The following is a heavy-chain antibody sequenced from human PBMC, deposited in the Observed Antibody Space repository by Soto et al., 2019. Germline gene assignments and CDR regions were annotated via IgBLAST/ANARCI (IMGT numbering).Heavy chain of an antibody. CDR1: GFTFSGYA. V-gene: IGHV3-23*01. Sequence: EVQLLESGGGLVQPGGSLRLSCAASGFTFSGYAMSWVRQAPGKGLEWVSTIGTSGSNSYYPDSVKGRFTISRDNSKNTLYLQRNSLRAEDTAVYYWAKRAGVGAARYFDYWGLGTLVTVSS. J-gene: IGHJ4*02. CDR2: IGTSGSNS. CDR3: AKRAGVGAARYFDY. D-gene: IGHD1-26*01.